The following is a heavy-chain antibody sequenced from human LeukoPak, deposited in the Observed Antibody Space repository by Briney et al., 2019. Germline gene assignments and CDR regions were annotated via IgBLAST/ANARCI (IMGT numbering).Heavy chain of an antibody. CDR2: IRYDGSNT. CDR1: GFTFSSFC. Sequence: PGGSLRLSCAASGFTFSSFCMHWVRHAPGKGLEWVAFIRYDGSNTYHADSVKGRFTISRDNSKNTLYLQMNSLRAEDTAVYYCANPDYDSSTYVGDYWGQGTLVTVSS. J-gene: IGHJ4*02. D-gene: IGHD3-22*01. CDR3: ANPDYDSSTYVGDY. V-gene: IGHV3-30*02.